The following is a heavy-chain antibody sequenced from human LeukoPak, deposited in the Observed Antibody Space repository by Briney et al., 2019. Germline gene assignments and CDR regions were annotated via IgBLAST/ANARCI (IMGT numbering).Heavy chain of an antibody. CDR3: ASLSCSRTSCSPRGYYYYYYGMDV. D-gene: IGHD2-2*01. V-gene: IGHV1-2*06. CDR2: INPNSGGT. CDR1: GYTFTGYY. Sequence: GASVKVSCKASGYTFTGYYMHWVRQAPGQGLEWMGRINPNSGGTNYAQKFQGRVTMTRDTSISTAYMELSRLRSDDTAVYYCASLSCSRTSCSPRGYYYYYYGMDVWGQGTTVTVSS. J-gene: IGHJ6*02.